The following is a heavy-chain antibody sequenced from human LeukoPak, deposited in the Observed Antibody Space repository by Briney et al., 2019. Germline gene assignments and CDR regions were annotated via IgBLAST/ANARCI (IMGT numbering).Heavy chain of an antibody. CDR2: IYSGGST. Sequence: GGSLRLSCAASGFTVSSNYMSWVRQAPGKGLEWVSVIYSGGSTYYADSVKGRFTISRDNSKNTLYLQMNSLRAEDTAVYYCALVVVPAAKGAFDIWGQGTMVTVSS. J-gene: IGHJ3*02. V-gene: IGHV3-66*01. CDR3: ALVVVPAAKGAFDI. CDR1: GFTVSSNY. D-gene: IGHD2-2*01.